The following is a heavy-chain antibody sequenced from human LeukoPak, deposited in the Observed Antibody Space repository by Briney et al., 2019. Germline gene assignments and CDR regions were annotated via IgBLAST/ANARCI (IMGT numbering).Heavy chain of an antibody. D-gene: IGHD1-26*01. J-gene: IGHJ3*02. CDR1: GFTVSSNY. Sequence: PGGSLTLSCAASGFTVSSNYMSWVRQCPGKGLERVSFITSGGKTKYQESVKGRFTIPRNSSKKNPYLPNNSLRAADTAVYYCARGGDIVGATRSAFDIWGEGTMVTVSS. CDR2: ITSGGKT. CDR3: ARGGDIVGATRSAFDI. V-gene: IGHV3-53*01.